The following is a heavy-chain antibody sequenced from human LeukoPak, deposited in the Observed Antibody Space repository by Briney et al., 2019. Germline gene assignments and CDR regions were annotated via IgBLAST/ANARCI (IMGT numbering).Heavy chain of an antibody. CDR2: ISYDGSNK. CDR3: ASLVATISPDFDY. V-gene: IGHV3-30*04. CDR1: GFTFSSYA. J-gene: IGHJ4*02. D-gene: IGHD5-12*01. Sequence: GGSLRLSCAASGFTFSSYAMHWVRQAPGKGLEWVAVISYDGSNKYYADSVKGRFTISRDNSKNTLYLQMNSLRAEDTAVYHCASLVATISPDFDYWGQGTLVTVSS.